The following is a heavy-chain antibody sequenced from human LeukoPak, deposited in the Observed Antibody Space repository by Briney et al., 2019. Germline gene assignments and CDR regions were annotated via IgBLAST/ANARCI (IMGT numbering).Heavy chain of an antibody. D-gene: IGHD3-3*01. CDR1: GFTFSSYW. V-gene: IGHV3-21*01. CDR2: ISISSNYI. Sequence: PGGSLRLSCAASGFTFSSYWMSWVRQAPGKGPEWVSSISISSNYIYYADSVKGRFTISRDNAKNSLYLQVNSLRAEDTAVYYCARGSRFGVVERDAFDIWGQGTMVTVSS. CDR3: ARGSRFGVVERDAFDI. J-gene: IGHJ3*02.